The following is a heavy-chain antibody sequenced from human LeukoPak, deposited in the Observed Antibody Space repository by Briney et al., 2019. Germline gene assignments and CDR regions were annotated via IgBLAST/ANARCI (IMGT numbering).Heavy chain of an antibody. J-gene: IGHJ6*03. CDR3: ATSIEGGSYHYMDV. D-gene: IGHD1-26*01. CDR2: IYHSGST. CDR1: GYSISSGYY. V-gene: IGHV4-38-2*02. Sequence: PSETLSLTCTVSGYSISSGYYWGWIRQPPGKGLEWIGSIYHSGSTYYNPSLKSRVTISVDTSKNQFSLKLSSVTAADTAVYYCATSIEGGSYHYMDVWGKGTTVTVSS.